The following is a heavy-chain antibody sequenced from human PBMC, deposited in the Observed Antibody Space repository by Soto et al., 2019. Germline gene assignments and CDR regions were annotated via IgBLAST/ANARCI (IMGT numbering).Heavy chain of an antibody. CDR2: MNPNSGNT. V-gene: IGHV1-8*02. J-gene: IGHJ5*02. CDR1: GYTFTSYA. CDR3: ARLYNDWFDP. D-gene: IGHD3-10*01. Sequence: ASVDVSCEASGYTFTSYAMHWVRQATGQGREGMGWMNPNSGNTGYAQKFQGRVTMTRNTSISTAYMELSSLRSEDTAVYYCARLYNDWFDPWGQGTLVTVAS.